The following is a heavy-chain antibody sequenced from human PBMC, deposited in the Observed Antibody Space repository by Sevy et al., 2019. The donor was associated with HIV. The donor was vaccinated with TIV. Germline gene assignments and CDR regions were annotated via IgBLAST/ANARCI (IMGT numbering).Heavy chain of an antibody. CDR1: GYTFASNS. V-gene: IGHV1-18*01. Sequence: ASVKVSCKASGYTFASNSISWVRQAPGQGLEWMGWIGIYNGNAKSAQKFQGRVTMTTDTSTSTAYMELGSLRSDDTAVYYCARVPTYYYGSATYFDYWGQRTLVTVSS. D-gene: IGHD3-10*01. J-gene: IGHJ4*02. CDR2: IGIYNGNA. CDR3: ARVPTYYYGSATYFDY.